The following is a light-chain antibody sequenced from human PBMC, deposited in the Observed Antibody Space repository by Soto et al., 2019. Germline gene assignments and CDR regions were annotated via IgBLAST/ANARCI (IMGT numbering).Light chain of an antibody. CDR1: QSVSSSY. J-gene: IGKJ1*01. Sequence: EIVLTQSPGTLSLSPGERATLSCRASQSVSSSYLARYQQIPGQAPRLLIYGASSRATGSPDRFSGSGSGTDFTLAISRLEPDDFAVYYCQQYGSSPLTFGQGTKVEIK. V-gene: IGKV3-20*01. CDR3: QQYGSSPLT. CDR2: GAS.